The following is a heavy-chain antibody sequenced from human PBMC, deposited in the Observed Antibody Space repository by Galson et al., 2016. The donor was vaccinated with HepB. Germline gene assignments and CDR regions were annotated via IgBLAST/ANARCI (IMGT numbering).Heavy chain of an antibody. CDR3: ARYVGQVGYPRAAGGIAY. Sequence: SLRLSCAASEFTFNNCPLHWVRQAPGKGLEWVAVLSHDGVTKFYAGSVRARFTISRDKSKTTVYLQMDGLSAEDTAVYYCARYVGQVGYPRAAGGIAYWGQGTLVTVPS. CDR2: LSHDGVTK. J-gene: IGHJ4*02. V-gene: IGHV3-30-3*01. D-gene: IGHD6-13*01. CDR1: EFTFNNCP.